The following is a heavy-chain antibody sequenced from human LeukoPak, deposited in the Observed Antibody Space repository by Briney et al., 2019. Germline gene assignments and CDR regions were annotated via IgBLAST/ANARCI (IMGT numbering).Heavy chain of an antibody. V-gene: IGHV3-30*02. CDR1: GFTFSSYG. D-gene: IGHD6-13*01. CDR3: ANNAAAGTKPLY. J-gene: IGHJ4*02. Sequence: PGGSLRLSCAASGFTFSSYGMHWVRQAPGKGLEWVAFIRYDGSNKYYADSVKGRFTISRDNSKNTLYLQMNSLRAEDTAMYYCANNAAAGTKPLYWSQGTLVTVSS. CDR2: IRYDGSNK.